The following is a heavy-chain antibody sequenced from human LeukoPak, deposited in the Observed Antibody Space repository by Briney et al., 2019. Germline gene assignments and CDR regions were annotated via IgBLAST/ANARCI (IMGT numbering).Heavy chain of an antibody. Sequence: ASVKVSCKASGYTFTSYDINWVRQATGQGLEWMGWMNPSSGNTGYAQKFQGRVTITRNTSISTAYMELSSLRSEDTAVYYCARVVVGATMDYWGQGTLVTVSS. D-gene: IGHD1-26*01. CDR3: ARVVVGATMDY. CDR1: GYTFTSYD. J-gene: IGHJ4*02. CDR2: MNPSSGNT. V-gene: IGHV1-8*03.